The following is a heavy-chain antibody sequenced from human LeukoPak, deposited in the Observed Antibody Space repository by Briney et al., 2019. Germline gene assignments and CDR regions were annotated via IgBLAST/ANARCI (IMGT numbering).Heavy chain of an antibody. Sequence: AGSLRLSCAASGFTFSSYSMNWVGQGPGKGLEWVSSISSSSSYIYYADSVKGRFTISRDNAKDSLYLQMNSLRAEDTAVYYCARDRLSYCSGGSCYPDYWGQGTLVTVSS. V-gene: IGHV3-21*01. J-gene: IGHJ4*02. CDR1: GFTFSSYS. CDR3: ARDRLSYCSGGSCYPDY. CDR2: ISSSSSYI. D-gene: IGHD2-15*01.